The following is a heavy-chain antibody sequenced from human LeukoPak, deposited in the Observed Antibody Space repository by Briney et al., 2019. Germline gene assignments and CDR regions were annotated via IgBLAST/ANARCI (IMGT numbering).Heavy chain of an antibody. V-gene: IGHV1-18*01. Sequence: ASVKVSCKASGYTFTSYAMHWVRQAPGQGLEWMGWISAYNGNTNYAQKLQGRVTMTTDTSTSTAYMELRSLRSDDTAVYYCARGGSIAAAGTELGYYYYYGMDVWGQGTTVTVSS. CDR2: ISAYNGNT. CDR3: ARGGSIAAAGTELGYYYYYGMDV. D-gene: IGHD6-13*01. J-gene: IGHJ6*02. CDR1: GYTFTSYA.